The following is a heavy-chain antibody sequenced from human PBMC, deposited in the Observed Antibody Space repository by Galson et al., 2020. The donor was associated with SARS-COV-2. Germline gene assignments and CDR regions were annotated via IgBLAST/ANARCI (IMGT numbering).Heavy chain of an antibody. CDR1: GDSINTKSYY. J-gene: IGHJ5*02. CDR3: ARQSMKIVVVPSATITGWFDP. CDR2: IYHRGTA. V-gene: IGHV4-39*01. D-gene: IGHD2-2*01. Sequence: ETLSLTCSVSGDSINTKSYYWAWIRQSPGKGLEWIGNIYHRGTAYYNPSLKSRATISIDTSMNRFSLRLTSVTASDTAIYYCARQSMKIVVVPSATITGWFDPWGLGTLVTVSS.